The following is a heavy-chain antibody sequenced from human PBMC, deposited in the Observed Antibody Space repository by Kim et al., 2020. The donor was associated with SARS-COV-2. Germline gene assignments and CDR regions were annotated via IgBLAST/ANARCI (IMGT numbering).Heavy chain of an antibody. CDR1: GYRFTKYW. CDR2: IFPGDSDS. D-gene: IGHD2-2*01. Sequence: GESLKISCRVSGYRFTKYWIGWVRQIPGSGLEWVGIIFPGDSDSGYSPSFEGQVRQGQVSISVDKSSDTVFLQWSSLTASDSGKYFCARRDQSSRTVDYW. J-gene: IGHJ4*01. V-gene: IGHV5-51*01. CDR3: ARRDQSSRTVDY.